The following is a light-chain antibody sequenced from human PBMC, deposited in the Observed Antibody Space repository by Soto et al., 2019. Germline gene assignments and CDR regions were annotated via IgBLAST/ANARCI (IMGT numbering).Light chain of an antibody. V-gene: IGLV1-51*01. CDR3: GSWDSSLSAHV. CDR2: DDN. CDR1: SSNIGGNS. Sequence: QSVMTQPPSVSAAPGQKVTISCSGSSSNIGGNSVSWYQQLPGTAPKLLIYDDNKRPSVIPDRFSGSKSGTSATLGITVFSNGHEDDYYCGSWDSSLSAHVFGTGTKPAVL. J-gene: IGLJ1*01.